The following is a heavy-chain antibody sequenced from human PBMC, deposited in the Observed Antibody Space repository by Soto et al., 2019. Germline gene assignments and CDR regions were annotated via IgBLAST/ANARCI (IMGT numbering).Heavy chain of an antibody. CDR2: IYYSGST. V-gene: IGHV4-30-4*01. Sequence: KTSETLSLTCTVSGGSISSGAYYWSGIRQPPGKGLEWIGYIYYSGSTYYNPSLKSRVTISVDTSKNQFSLKLSSVTAADTAVYYCARGGYSSSWYKYYGMDVWGQGTTVTVSS. J-gene: IGHJ6*02. CDR1: GGSISSGAYY. D-gene: IGHD6-13*01. CDR3: ARGGYSSSWYKYYGMDV.